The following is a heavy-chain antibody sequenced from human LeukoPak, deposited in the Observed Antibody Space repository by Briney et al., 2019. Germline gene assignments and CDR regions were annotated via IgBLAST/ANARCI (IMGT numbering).Heavy chain of an antibody. CDR3: AKGTDWEQLGYGMDV. CDR1: GFTFDDYT. J-gene: IGHJ6*02. D-gene: IGHD6-13*01. Sequence: GGSLRLSCAASGFTFDDYTMHWVRQAPGKGLEWVSGISWNSGSIGYADSVKGRFTISRDNAKNSLYLQMNSLRAEDTALYYCAKGTDWEQLGYGMDVWGQGTTVTVSS. V-gene: IGHV3-9*01. CDR2: ISWNSGSI.